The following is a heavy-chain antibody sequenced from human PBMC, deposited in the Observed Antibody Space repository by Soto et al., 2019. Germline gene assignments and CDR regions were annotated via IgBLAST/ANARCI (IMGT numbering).Heavy chain of an antibody. CDR3: ARVGVRYCSGGSCYSAWFDP. Sequence: GASVKVSCKASGYTFTSYGISWVRQAPGQGLEWMGWISAYNGNTNYAQKLQGRVTMTTDTSTSTAYMELRSLRSDDTAVNYCARVGVRYCSGGSCYSAWFDPWGQGTLVTVSS. CDR2: ISAYNGNT. V-gene: IGHV1-18*01. D-gene: IGHD2-15*01. CDR1: GYTFTSYG. J-gene: IGHJ5*02.